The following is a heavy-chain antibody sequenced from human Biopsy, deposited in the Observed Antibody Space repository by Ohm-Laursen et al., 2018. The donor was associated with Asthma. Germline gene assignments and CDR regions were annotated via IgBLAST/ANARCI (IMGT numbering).Heavy chain of an antibody. J-gene: IGHJ2*01. Sequence: TLSLTCIVSGDTMSTSGSYWGWIRQSPGKGLEWIGSIYYSGRTYYNPSLESRVTISADTSKNHFSLKVTSVTAADTAVYYCARAVSSSSYWYFDLWGRGDLVTVSS. CDR3: ARAVSSSSYWYFDL. CDR2: IYYSGRT. D-gene: IGHD6-6*01. CDR1: GDTMSTSGSY. V-gene: IGHV4-39*02.